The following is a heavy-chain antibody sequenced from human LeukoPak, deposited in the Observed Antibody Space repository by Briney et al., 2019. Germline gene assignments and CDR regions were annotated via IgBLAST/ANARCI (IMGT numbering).Heavy chain of an antibody. J-gene: IGHJ4*02. CDR1: GVSISIYY. V-gene: IGHV4-59*06. Sequence: SETLSLTCTVSGVSISIYYWSWVRQPAGKGLEWIGYIYYSGSTYYNPSLKSRVTISVDTSKNQFSLKLSSVTAADTAVYYCARGDTAMAIDYWGQGTLVTVSS. CDR3: ARGDTAMAIDY. D-gene: IGHD5-18*01. CDR2: IYYSGST.